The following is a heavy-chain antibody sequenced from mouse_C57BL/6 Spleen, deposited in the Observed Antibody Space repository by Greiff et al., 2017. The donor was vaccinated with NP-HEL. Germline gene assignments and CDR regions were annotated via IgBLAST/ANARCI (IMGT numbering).Heavy chain of an antibody. J-gene: IGHJ1*03. CDR1: GYTFTEYT. Sequence: QVQLQQSGAELVKPGASVKLSCKASGYTFTEYTIHWVKQRPGQGLEWIGWFYPGSGSIKYNEKFKDKATLTADKSSSTVYMELSRVTSEDSAVYFCARHEEGYYNGSRYVEYFDVWGTGTTVTVSS. CDR2: FYPGSGSI. D-gene: IGHD1-1*01. V-gene: IGHV1-62-2*01. CDR3: ARHEEGYYNGSRYVEYFDV.